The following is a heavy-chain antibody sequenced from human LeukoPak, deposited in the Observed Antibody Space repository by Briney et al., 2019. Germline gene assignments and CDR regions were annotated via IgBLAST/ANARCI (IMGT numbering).Heavy chain of an antibody. CDR1: GFTFSSYA. D-gene: IGHD2-2*01. J-gene: IGHJ4*02. CDR3: AKDLGYCSSTSCFLDY. V-gene: IGHV3-23*01. CDR2: ISGSGGST. Sequence: GGSLRLSCAASGFTFSSYAMSWVRQAPGKGLEWVSAISGSGGSTYYADSVKDRFTISRDNSKNTLYLQMNSLRAEDTAVYYCAKDLGYCSSTSCFLDYWGQGTLVTVSS.